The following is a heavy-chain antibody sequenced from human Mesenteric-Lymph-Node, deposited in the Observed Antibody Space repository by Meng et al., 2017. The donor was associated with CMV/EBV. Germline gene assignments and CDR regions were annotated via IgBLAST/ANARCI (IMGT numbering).Heavy chain of an antibody. Sequence: SVKVSCKASGGTFRTYSISWVRQAPGQGLEWMGRIIPILDIASYAEKFQGRVTITADKSTSTAYMELSSLRSEDTAVYYCARGYCSTAPCYGFYGMDVWGQGTTVTV. J-gene: IGHJ6*02. CDR1: GGTFRTYS. D-gene: IGHD2-2*01. CDR2: IIPILDIA. CDR3: ARGYCSTAPCYGFYGMDV. V-gene: IGHV1-69*02.